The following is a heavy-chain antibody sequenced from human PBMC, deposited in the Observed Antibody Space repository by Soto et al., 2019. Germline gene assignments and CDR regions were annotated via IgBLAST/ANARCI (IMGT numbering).Heavy chain of an antibody. V-gene: IGHV4-39*01. D-gene: IGHD6-19*01. Sequence: QLQLQESGPGLVKPSETLSLSCTVSGGSISSNNYYWGWIRQPPGKGLEWIGSIYHSGSTYYNPSLMPRVTIAVDTTKNQFSLPLSSVTAADTAIYYCARLVSIAGAAVYWGQGTLVTVSS. CDR3: ARLVSIAGAAVY. CDR1: GGSISSNNYY. J-gene: IGHJ4*02. CDR2: IYHSGST.